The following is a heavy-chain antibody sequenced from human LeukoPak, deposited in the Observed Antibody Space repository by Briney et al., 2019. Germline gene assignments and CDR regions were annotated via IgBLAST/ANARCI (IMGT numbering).Heavy chain of an antibody. Sequence: GASVKVSCNSSGYTFTSYEINWVRQATGQGLEWRGWTNPNSGNTGYTQKFQGRVTITRNTSISTAYMELSSLRSEDTVVYYCASHHKTGHDAFDIWGQGTMVTVSS. D-gene: IGHD7-27*01. CDR1: GYTFTSYE. CDR2: TNPNSGNT. CDR3: ASHHKTGHDAFDI. J-gene: IGHJ3*02. V-gene: IGHV1-8*03.